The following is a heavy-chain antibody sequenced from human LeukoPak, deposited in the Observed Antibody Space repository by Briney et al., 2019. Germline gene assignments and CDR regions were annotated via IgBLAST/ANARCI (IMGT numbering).Heavy chain of an antibody. CDR2: INYGGST. J-gene: IGHJ3*01. CDR1: EMSFSAYY. CDR3: ARGFPPGSGSRGSHAFDV. V-gene: IGHV4-34*01. D-gene: IGHD6-19*01. Sequence: SETLSLTCAVSEMSFSAYYWNWLRQSPGKGLEWIGEINYGGSTKYTPSLEGRGTILIDTSKNQFSLKLTSVTAADTAVYYCARGFPPGSGSRGSHAFDVWGQGTMVTVSS.